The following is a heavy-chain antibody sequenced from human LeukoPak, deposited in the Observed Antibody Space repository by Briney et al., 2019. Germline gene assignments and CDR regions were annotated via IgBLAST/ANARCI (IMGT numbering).Heavy chain of an antibody. D-gene: IGHD1-26*01. Sequence: SETLSLTCTVSGGSISRDYWSWVRQLPGKGRGWIGYIYNSGSTNNNPSLRTRVTISVDTSKNPIPLTLSSVTAADTAVYSCARAGVATGSYWPGRGAFDIWGQGTMVTVSS. J-gene: IGHJ3*02. CDR3: ARAGVATGSYWPGRGAFDI. CDR1: GGSISRDY. V-gene: IGHV4-59*01. CDR2: IYNSGST.